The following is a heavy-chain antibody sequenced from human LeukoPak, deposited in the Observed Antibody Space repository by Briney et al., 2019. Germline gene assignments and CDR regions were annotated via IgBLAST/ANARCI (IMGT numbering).Heavy chain of an antibody. V-gene: IGHV4-39*01. D-gene: IGHD6-13*01. CDR1: GDSISSSNYY. Sequence: SETLSLTCTVSGDSISSSNYYWGWIRQPPGKGLEWIGSTPYSGDTVYNPSLKSRIITSVDTSKNQFSLKLTSVTAADTATYYCVRSLATSGMYWGQGTLVTVSS. J-gene: IGHJ4*02. CDR3: VRSLATSGMY. CDR2: TPYSGDT.